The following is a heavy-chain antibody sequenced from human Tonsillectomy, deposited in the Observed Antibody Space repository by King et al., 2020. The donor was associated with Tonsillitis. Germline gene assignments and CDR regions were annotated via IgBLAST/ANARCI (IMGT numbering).Heavy chain of an antibody. CDR3: ARHGPDYDILTGQRGNYYYYYMDV. Sequence: LQLVQSGAEVKKPGESLKISCKGSGYSFTSYWIGWVRQMPGKGLEWMGIIYPGDSDTRDSPSFQGQVTISADKSISTAYLQWSSLKASDTAMYYCARHGPDYDILTGQRGNYYYYYMDVWGKGTTVTVSS. V-gene: IGHV5-51*01. D-gene: IGHD3-9*01. CDR1: GYSFTSYW. CDR2: IYPGDSDT. J-gene: IGHJ6*03.